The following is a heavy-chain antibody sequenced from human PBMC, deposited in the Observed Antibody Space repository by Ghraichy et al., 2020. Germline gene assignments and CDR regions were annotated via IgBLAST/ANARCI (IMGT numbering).Heavy chain of an antibody. CDR3: AIPMGVLRYFDWLPVGMDV. Sequence: GESLNISCAASGFTFSSYAMSWVRQAPGKGLEWVSAISGSGGSTYYADSVKGRFTISRDNSKNTLYLQMNSLRAEDTAVYYCAIPMGVLRYFDWLPVGMDVWGQGTTVTVSS. CDR2: ISGSGGST. J-gene: IGHJ6*02. V-gene: IGHV3-23*01. CDR1: GFTFSSYA. D-gene: IGHD3-9*01.